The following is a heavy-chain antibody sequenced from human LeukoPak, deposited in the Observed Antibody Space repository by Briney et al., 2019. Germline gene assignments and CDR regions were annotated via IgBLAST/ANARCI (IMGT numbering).Heavy chain of an antibody. D-gene: IGHD2/OR15-2a*01. CDR2: IIPIFGTA. V-gene: IGHV1-69*13. J-gene: IGHJ5*02. Sequence: SVKVSCKASGGTFSSYALSWVRQAPGQGLEWMGGIIPIFGTANYAQKFQGRVTITADESTSTAYMELSSLRSEDTAVYYCAIQRIVQNWFDPWGQGTLVTVSS. CDR1: GGTFSSYA. CDR3: AIQRIVQNWFDP.